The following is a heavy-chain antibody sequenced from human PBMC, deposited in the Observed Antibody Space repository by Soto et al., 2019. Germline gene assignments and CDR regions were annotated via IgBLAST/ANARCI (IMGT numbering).Heavy chain of an antibody. V-gene: IGHV3-48*03. Sequence: GGSLRLSCVASGFVFKNYEMNWVRQAPGKGLEWISYISNSGNTIYVADSMRGRFTISRDNAKNSLFLQMNSLRADDTAVCYCARDIDNRDYYYGLDVWGQGTTVTVSS. CDR2: ISNSGNTI. J-gene: IGHJ6*02. CDR3: ARDIDNRDYYYGLDV. D-gene: IGHD1-20*01. CDR1: GFVFKNYE.